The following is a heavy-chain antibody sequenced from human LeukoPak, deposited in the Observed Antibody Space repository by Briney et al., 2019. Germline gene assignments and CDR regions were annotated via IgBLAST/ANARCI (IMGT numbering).Heavy chain of an antibody. V-gene: IGHV1-69*05. CDR1: GGTFSSYA. CDR2: IIPIFGTA. Sequence: SVKVSCKASGGTFSSYAISWVRQAPGQGLEWMGGIIPIFGTANYAQEFQGRVTITTDESTSTAYMELSSLRSEDTAVYYCARDDLDSSSWYGYWGQGTLVTVSS. J-gene: IGHJ4*02. D-gene: IGHD6-13*01. CDR3: ARDDLDSSSWYGY.